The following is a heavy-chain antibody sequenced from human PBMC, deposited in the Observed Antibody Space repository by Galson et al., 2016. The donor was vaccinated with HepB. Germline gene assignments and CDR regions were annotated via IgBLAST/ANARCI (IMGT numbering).Heavy chain of an antibody. J-gene: IGHJ4*02. Sequence: SLRLSCAASGFAFSVYGMTWVRQAPRKGLEWVSRVYSGGVTNYADSVKGRFTTSRDSSKNTLYLQMNSLRVKDTAVYHCATSPSVGIWGQGTLVTVSS. D-gene: IGHD5/OR15-5a*01. CDR1: GFAFSVYG. V-gene: IGHV3-53*01. CDR3: ATSPSVGI. CDR2: VYSGGVT.